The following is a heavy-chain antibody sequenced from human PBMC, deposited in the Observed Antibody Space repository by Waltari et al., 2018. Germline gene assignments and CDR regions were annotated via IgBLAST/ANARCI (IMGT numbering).Heavy chain of an antibody. CDR3: ARGWVEMATIKGIWYFDL. CDR2: INPIFGTA. Sequence: QVQLVQSGAEVKKPGSSVKVSCKASGGTFSSYAISWVRQAPGQGLEWMGGINPIFGTANYAQKVQGRGTITADESTSTAYMELGSLRSEDTAVYYCARGWVEMATIKGIWYFDLWGRGTLVTVSS. V-gene: IGHV1-69*01. CDR1: GGTFSSYA. D-gene: IGHD5-12*01. J-gene: IGHJ2*01.